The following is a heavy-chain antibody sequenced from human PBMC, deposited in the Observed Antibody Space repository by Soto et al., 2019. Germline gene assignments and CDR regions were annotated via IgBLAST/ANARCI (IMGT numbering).Heavy chain of an antibody. CDR3: ARQNTLSGYGYGLGGYYFDY. J-gene: IGHJ4*02. CDR1: GGSISSRNYY. Sequence: SETLSLTCTVSGGSISSRNYYWGWIRQPPGKGLEWIGNIYYSGSTSYNPSLKSRVTMSVDTSKDQFSLKLSSVTAADTAVYYCARQNTLSGYGYGLGGYYFDYWGQGTLVTVFS. D-gene: IGHD5-18*01. CDR2: IYYSGST. V-gene: IGHV4-39*01.